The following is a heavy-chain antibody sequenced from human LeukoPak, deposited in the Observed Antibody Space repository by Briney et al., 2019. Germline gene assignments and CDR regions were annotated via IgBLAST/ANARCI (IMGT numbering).Heavy chain of an antibody. D-gene: IGHD1-26*01. CDR2: ISAYNGNT. J-gene: IGHJ3*02. CDR1: GYTFTSYD. Sequence: GASVKVSCKASGYTFTSYDINWVRQATGQGLEWMGWISAYNGNTNYAQKLQGRVTMTTDTSTSTAYMELRSLRSDDTAVYYCARDRIVGGSDAFDIWGQGTMVTVSS. V-gene: IGHV1-18*01. CDR3: ARDRIVGGSDAFDI.